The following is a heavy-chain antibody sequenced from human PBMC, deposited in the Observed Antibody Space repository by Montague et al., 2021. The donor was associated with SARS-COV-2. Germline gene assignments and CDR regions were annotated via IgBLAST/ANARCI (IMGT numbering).Heavy chain of an antibody. J-gene: IGHJ3*02. CDR2: IYFTGKT. D-gene: IGHD1/OR15-1a*01. V-gene: IGHV4-39*02. Sequence: SETLSLTCSVSGDSISRSHYFWAWIRQPPGMGLEWIGSIYFTGKTYYHPSLKSRVTISIDTSKNHFSPRLSSVTAADSAVFYCARWGLNNAFDIWGLGTMITISS. CDR1: GDSISRSHYF. CDR3: ARWGLNNAFDI.